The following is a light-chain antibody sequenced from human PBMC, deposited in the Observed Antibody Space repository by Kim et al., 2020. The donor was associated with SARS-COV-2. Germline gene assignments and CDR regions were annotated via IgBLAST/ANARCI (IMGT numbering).Light chain of an antibody. J-gene: IGKJ3*01. Sequence: LSPGERATLCCRASQSVSSSYLAWYQQKPGQAPRLLIYGASSRATGIPDRFSGSGSGTDFTLTISRLEPEDFAVYYCQQYGSSPTFGPGTKVDIK. CDR1: QSVSSSY. CDR2: GAS. CDR3: QQYGSSPT. V-gene: IGKV3-20*01.